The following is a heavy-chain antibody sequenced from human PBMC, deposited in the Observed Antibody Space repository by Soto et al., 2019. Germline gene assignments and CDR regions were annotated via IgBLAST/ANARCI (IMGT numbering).Heavy chain of an antibody. D-gene: IGHD3-3*01. CDR3: ARDGDLRSDFWSGPLGGGWFAP. CDR1: GGTFSNSA. V-gene: IGHV1-69*12. J-gene: IGHJ5*02. Sequence: QVQLVQSGAEVRKPGSSVKVSCKASGGTFSNSAITWVRQAPGQGLEWVGGIIPIFGSTNYAQKFQGRVTITADESTSTAYMELSSRTSEDTALYYCARDGDLRSDFWSGPLGGGWFAPWGQGTLVTVSS. CDR2: IIPIFGST.